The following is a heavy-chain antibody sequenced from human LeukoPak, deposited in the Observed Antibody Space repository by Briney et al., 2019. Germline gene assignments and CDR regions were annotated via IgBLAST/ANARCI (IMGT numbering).Heavy chain of an antibody. J-gene: IGHJ5*02. V-gene: IGHV1-8*03. Sequence: ASVKVSCKASGYTFTDYYINWVRQAPGQGLEWMGWMSPDSGDTGYAHKFQGRVTITRNTSITTAYMELRSLTFEDTAVYYCARVRLRNGYNWFDPWGQGTLVAVSS. CDR1: GYTFTDYY. D-gene: IGHD3-3*01. CDR2: MSPDSGDT. CDR3: ARVRLRNGYNWFDP.